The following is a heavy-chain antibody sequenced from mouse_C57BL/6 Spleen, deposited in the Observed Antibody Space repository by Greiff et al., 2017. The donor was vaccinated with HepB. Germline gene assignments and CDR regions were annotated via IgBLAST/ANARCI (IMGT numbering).Heavy chain of an antibody. CDR3: ARWDGNYDYAMDY. CDR1: GYTFTSYW. V-gene: IGHV1-59*01. Sequence: VQLQQPGAELVRPGTSVKLSCKASGYTFTSYWMHWVKQRPGQGLEWIGVIDPSDSYNNYNQKFKGKATLTVDTSSSTAYMQLSSLTSEDSAVYYCARWDGNYDYAMDYWGQGTSVTVSS. J-gene: IGHJ4*01. D-gene: IGHD2-1*01. CDR2: IDPSDSYN.